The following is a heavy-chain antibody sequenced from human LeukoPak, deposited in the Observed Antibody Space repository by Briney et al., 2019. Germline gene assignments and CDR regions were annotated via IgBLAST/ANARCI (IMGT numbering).Heavy chain of an antibody. J-gene: IGHJ4*02. V-gene: IGHV3-53*01. Sequence: GGSLRLSCEASGLTVSNNDVSWVRQAPGKGLEWVSVIDIRGDTYYAETVKGRFTISRDKSKNTVSLQMDSLRAEDTAVYFCARRTGYGYGLDCWGQGTLVTVSS. CDR1: GLTVSNND. D-gene: IGHD5-18*01. CDR3: ARRTGYGYGLDC. CDR2: IDIRGDT.